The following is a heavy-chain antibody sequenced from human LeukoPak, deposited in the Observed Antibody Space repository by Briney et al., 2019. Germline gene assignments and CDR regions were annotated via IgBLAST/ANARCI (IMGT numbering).Heavy chain of an antibody. V-gene: IGHV1-18*01. J-gene: IGHJ4*02. Sequence: ASVKVSCKASGYTFTSYGISWVRQAPGQGLEWMGWISAYNGNTNYAQKLQGRVTMTTDTSTSTAYMELRSLRSDDTAVYYCARLWSPGPNSSPYYWGQGTLVTVSS. CDR1: GYTFTSYG. CDR3: ARLWSPGPNSSPYY. CDR2: ISAYNGNT. D-gene: IGHD6-13*01.